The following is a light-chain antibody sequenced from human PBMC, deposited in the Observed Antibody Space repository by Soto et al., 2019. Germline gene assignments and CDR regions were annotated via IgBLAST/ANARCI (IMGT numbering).Light chain of an antibody. CDR3: QQYGTSPPT. CDR1: QSVSSNF. Sequence: EIVLTQSPGTLSLSPGGRATLSCKASQSVSSNFLAWYQRKPGQAPRLLIYGASYRATDIPYRFSGSGSGKDFTLTSARLEPEYFAVYYCQQYGTSPPTFGQGTKVEI. V-gene: IGKV3-20*01. J-gene: IGKJ1*01. CDR2: GAS.